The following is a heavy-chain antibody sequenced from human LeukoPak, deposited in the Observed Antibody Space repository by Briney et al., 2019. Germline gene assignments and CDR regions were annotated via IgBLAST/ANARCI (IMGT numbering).Heavy chain of an antibody. V-gene: IGHV3-30*02. CDR2: IWFDGSNK. Sequence: GGSLRLSCAASGFTFSSNGMHWVRQAPGKGLEWVAVIWFDGSNKHYADSVKGRFTISRDNSKNTLYLQMDSLRAGDTAVYYCAKDPCSSTTCYASLNYWGQGTLVTVSS. CDR3: AKDPCSSTTCYASLNY. CDR1: GFTFSSNG. D-gene: IGHD2-2*01. J-gene: IGHJ4*02.